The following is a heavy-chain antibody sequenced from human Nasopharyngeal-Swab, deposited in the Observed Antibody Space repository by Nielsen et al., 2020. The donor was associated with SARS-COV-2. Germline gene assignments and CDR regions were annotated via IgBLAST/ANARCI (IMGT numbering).Heavy chain of an antibody. CDR3: AKANVIFWFGQFKNDGFDI. J-gene: IGHJ3*02. CDR2: ISYEGSKK. D-gene: IGHD3-10*01. Sequence: GESLKISCTASGFSFNNYGMHWVRQAPGKGLERVAVISYEGSKKKYAESVEGRFTISRDFSKNTLYLQMNSLRPEDTAMYYCAKANVIFWFGQFKNDGFDIWGQGTMVVVSS. V-gene: IGHV3-30*18. CDR1: GFSFNNYG.